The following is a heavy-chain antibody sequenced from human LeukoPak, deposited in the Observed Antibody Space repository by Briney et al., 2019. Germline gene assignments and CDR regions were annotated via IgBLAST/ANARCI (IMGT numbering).Heavy chain of an antibody. CDR3: ARRISSWNVYIDK. V-gene: IGHV4-4*09. CDR2: IYSSGTN. Sequence: SETLSLTCTVSGGSLSGYYWSSIRQTPGKGLEWIGYIYSSGTNNYNRSLQSRVIISLDTPKNQFSLSVTSVTAADTAMYFCARRISSWNVYIDKWGQGIQVTVSS. D-gene: IGHD1-1*01. CDR1: GGSLSGYY. J-gene: IGHJ4*02.